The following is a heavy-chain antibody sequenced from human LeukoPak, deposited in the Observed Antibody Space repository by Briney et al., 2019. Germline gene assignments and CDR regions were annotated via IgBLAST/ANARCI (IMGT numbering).Heavy chain of an antibody. D-gene: IGHD3-10*01. J-gene: IGHJ5*01. V-gene: IGHV3-23*01. CDR1: GFTFDNYA. CDR3: AKDISFNYGFHAMDA. CDR2: ISGSGVNT. Sequence: PGGSLRLSCAASGFTFDNYAMNWVRQAPGKGLEWVSGISGSGVNTYYGDSVKGRFTITRDISKNTLFLQMNSLRGEDTAMYYCAKDISFNYGFHAMDAWGQEPWSPSPQ.